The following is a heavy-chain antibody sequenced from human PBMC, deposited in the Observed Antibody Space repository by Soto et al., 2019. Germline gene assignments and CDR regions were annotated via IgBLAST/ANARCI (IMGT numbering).Heavy chain of an antibody. J-gene: IGHJ6*02. V-gene: IGHV5-51*01. Sequence: GESLMISCKFSGYSFTIYWIGWVRQMPGKGLEWMGSIYPGDSDTRYSPSFQGQVTISADKSISTAYLQWRSLKDSDTAMYYCARHGTGYSSPSGYDYYYGMDVWGQGTTVTVSS. CDR3: ARHGTGYSSPSGYDYYYGMDV. D-gene: IGHD6-6*01. CDR1: GYSFTIYW. CDR2: IYPGDSDT.